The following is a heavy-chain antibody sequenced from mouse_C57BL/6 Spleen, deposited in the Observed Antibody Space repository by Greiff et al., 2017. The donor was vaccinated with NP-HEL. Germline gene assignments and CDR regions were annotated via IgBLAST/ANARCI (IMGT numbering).Heavy chain of an antibody. Sequence: QVHVKQSGPELVKPGASVKISCKASGYAFSSSWMNWVKQRPGKGLEWIGRIYPGDGDTNYNGKFKGKATLTADKSSSTAYMQLSSLTSEDSAVYFCARYGKGYFDYWGQGTTLTVSS. CDR1: GYAFSSSW. CDR3: ARYGKGYFDY. J-gene: IGHJ2*01. D-gene: IGHD1-1*01. V-gene: IGHV1-82*01. CDR2: IYPGDGDT.